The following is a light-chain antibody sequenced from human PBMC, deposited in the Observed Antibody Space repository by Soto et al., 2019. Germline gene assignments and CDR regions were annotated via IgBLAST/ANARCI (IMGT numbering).Light chain of an antibody. V-gene: IGKV1-39*01. CDR1: QSISSY. CDR3: QQSYSTPWT. J-gene: IGKJ1*01. CDR2: AAS. Sequence: DIQMTQSPSSLSASVGDRVTITCRASQSISSYLNWYQQKPGKAPKLLIYAASSLQSGVPSRFSGSGSGTDFTLTIGSLQPEDFATYYGQQSYSTPWTFGQGTHVEIK.